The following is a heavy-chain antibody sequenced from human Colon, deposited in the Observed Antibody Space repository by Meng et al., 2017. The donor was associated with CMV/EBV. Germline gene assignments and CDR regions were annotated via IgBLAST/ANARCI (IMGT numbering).Heavy chain of an antibody. V-gene: IGHV1-2*02. CDR1: GYTFTGYF. D-gene: IGHD3-10*01. J-gene: IGHJ4*02. Sequence: QVQLVQSGGEVKKPGASVKVSCKTSGYTFTGYFMFWVRQAPGQGLEWMGSLNPNSGDTNSAQKFHGRPTMTRDTSIHTAYMELGSLRSDDTAVYYCATISGGDFDFWGQGTLVTVSS. CDR3: ATISGGDFDF. CDR2: LNPNSGDT.